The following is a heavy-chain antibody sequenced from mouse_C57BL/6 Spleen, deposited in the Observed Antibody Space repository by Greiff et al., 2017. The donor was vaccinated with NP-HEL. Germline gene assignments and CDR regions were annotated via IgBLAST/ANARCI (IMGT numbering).Heavy chain of an antibody. D-gene: IGHD2-4*01. CDR3: ARPGDICYDYEEYGYFDY. CDR1: GFTFSDYG. CDR2: ISSGSSTI. V-gene: IGHV5-17*01. J-gene: IGHJ2*01. Sequence: EVQGVESGGGLVKPGGSLKLSCAASGFTFSDYGMHWVRQAPEKGLEWVAYISSGSSTIYSADTVKGRFTISSDNAKNTLFLQMTSLRSEDTAMYYCARPGDICYDYEEYGYFDYWGQGTTLTVSS.